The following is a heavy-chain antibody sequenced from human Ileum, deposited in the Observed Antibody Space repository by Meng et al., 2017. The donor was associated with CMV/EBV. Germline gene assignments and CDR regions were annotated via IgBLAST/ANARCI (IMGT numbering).Heavy chain of an antibody. D-gene: IGHD5-12*01. CDR2: IYYSGST. J-gene: IGHJ5*02. CDR1: GDSISSGDFY. Sequence: GPGLVNPLQSPSLICTGSGDSISSGDFYWTWIRQSPGKGPEWIGYIYYSGSTYYNPSLKSRLTIALDTSKNQFSLRLTSVTDADTGVYYCATEYSASPGWFDPWGQGILVTVSS. V-gene: IGHV4-30-4*08. CDR3: ATEYSASPGWFDP.